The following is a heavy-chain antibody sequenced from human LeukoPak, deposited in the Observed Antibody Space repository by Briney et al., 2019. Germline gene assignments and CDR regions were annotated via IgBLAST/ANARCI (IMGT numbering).Heavy chain of an antibody. CDR1: GGSISSSSYY. CDR2: IHHSGST. D-gene: IGHD3-10*01. V-gene: IGHV4-39*07. Sequence: ETLSLTCTVSGGSISSSSYYWGWIRQPPGKGLEWIGEIHHSGSTNYNPSLKSRVTISVDKSKNQFSLNLNSVTAADTAVYYCAREGDASGSYYNYWGQGILVTVSS. J-gene: IGHJ4*02. CDR3: AREGDASGSYYNY.